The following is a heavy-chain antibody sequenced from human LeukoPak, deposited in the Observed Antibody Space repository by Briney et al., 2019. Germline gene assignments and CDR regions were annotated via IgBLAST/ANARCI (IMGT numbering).Heavy chain of an antibody. CDR2: LNSDGNIT. Sequence: GGSLRLSCAASGFTFTNYWMHWVRQAPGKGPVWVSRLNSDGNITTYADSVRGRFTIPRDNAKNALYLQMNSLRAEDTAVYCCASRGGSSSWHNFDYWGQGTLVTVSS. CDR1: GFTFTNYW. D-gene: IGHD6-13*01. CDR3: ASRGGSSSWHNFDY. V-gene: IGHV3-74*01. J-gene: IGHJ4*02.